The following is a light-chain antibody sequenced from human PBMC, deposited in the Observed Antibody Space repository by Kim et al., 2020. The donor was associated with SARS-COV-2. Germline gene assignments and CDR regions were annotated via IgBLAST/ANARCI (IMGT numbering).Light chain of an antibody. CDR3: QQSATSRT. Sequence: LSPGERATLSCRASQSVTSNHLAWYQQKPGQAPRVLIYGASNRATGIPDRFSGSGSGTDFTLTISRLEPEDFAVYYCQQSATSRTFGQGTKVDIK. J-gene: IGKJ1*01. CDR2: GAS. V-gene: IGKV3-20*01. CDR1: QSVTSNH.